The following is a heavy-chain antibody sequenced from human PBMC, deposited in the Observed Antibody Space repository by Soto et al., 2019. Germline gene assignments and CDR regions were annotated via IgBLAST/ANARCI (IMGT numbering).Heavy chain of an antibody. CDR1: GYTLTSYA. D-gene: IGHD2-2*02. CDR2: INAGNGNT. CDR3: ARGVGLYSNYDY. V-gene: IGHV1-3*01. Sequence: GASVKLSCKDSGYTLTSYAMHWVRQAPGQRLEWMGWINAGNGNTKYSQKFQGRVTITRDTSASTAYMELSSLRSEDTAVYYCARGVGLYSNYDYWGQGTLVTVSS. J-gene: IGHJ4*02.